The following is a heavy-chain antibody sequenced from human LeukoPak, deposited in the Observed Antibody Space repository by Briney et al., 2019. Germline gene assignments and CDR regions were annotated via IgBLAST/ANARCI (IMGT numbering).Heavy chain of an antibody. CDR2: ISSNGGST. CDR3: ARGGRPFDY. V-gene: IGHV3-64*01. Sequence: PGQSLRLSCAASGFTFSSYAMHWVRQAPGKGLEYVSAISSNGGSTYYANSVKGRFTISRDNSKNTLYLQMGSLRAEDMAVYYCARGGRPFDYWGQGTLVTVSS. CDR1: GFTFSSYA. J-gene: IGHJ4*02.